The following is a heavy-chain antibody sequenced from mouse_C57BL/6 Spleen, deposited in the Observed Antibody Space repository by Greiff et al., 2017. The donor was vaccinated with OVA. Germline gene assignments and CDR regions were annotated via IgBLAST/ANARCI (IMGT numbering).Heavy chain of an antibody. J-gene: IGHJ2*01. CDR2: IHPNSGST. Sequence: QVQLQQPGPELVKPGASVKLSCKASGYTFTSYWMHWVKQRPGQGLEWIGMIHPNSGSTNYNEKFKNKATLTVDKSSRTAYMQLSSLTSEDSAVYYCARESYGNWGYWGQGTTLTVSS. CDR3: ARESYGNWGY. CDR1: GYTFTSYW. V-gene: IGHV1-64*01. D-gene: IGHD2-1*01.